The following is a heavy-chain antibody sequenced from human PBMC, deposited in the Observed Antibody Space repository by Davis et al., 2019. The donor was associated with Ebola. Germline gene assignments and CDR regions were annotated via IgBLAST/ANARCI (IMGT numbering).Heavy chain of an antibody. D-gene: IGHD2-8*01. CDR1: GGTFSSYA. CDR2: IIPILGIA. V-gene: IGHV1-69*04. Sequence: SVKVSCKASGGTFSSYAISWVRQAPGQGLEWMGRIIPILGIANYAQKFQGRVTITADKSTSTAYMELSSLRSEDTAVFYCARDLRDIMVMLTETHYGLDVWGQGTTVTVS. J-gene: IGHJ6*02. CDR3: ARDLRDIMVMLTETHYGLDV.